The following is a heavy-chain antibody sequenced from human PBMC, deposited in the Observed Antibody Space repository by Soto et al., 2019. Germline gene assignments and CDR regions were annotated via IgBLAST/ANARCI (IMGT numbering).Heavy chain of an antibody. CDR3: AGEIIPLTTDWYFDL. D-gene: IGHD4-17*01. J-gene: IGHJ2*01. Sequence: SETLSLTCTVSGGSVSSGSYYWSWIRQPPGKGLEWIGYIYYSGSTYYNPSLKSRISISVDTSKNQFSLRLTSVTAADTAVYYCAGEIIPLTTDWYFDLWGRGTLVTGSS. CDR1: GGSVSSGSYY. CDR2: IYYSGST. V-gene: IGHV4-30-4*08.